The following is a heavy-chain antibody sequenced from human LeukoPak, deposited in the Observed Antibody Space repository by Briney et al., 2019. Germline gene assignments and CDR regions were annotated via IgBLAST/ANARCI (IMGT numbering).Heavy chain of an antibody. Sequence: PSETLSLTCTVSGGSISSYYWTWIRQPPGKGLERIGYMYFGGKTNYNPSLKSRATISIDTSKKQFSLKLKSVTAADTAVYYCARIPGDRPDDWGQGTLVTVS. CDR1: GGSISSYY. CDR3: ARIPGDRPDD. V-gene: IGHV4-59*01. J-gene: IGHJ4*02. D-gene: IGHD7-27*01. CDR2: MYFGGKT.